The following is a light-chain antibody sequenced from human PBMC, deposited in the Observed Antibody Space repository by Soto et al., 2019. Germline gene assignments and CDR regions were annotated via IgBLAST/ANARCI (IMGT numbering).Light chain of an antibody. CDR3: QQCYSSPIT. Sequence: DIVMTQSPDSLALFLGERATINCKSSQSILSSSNNKNYLVWYQQKPGHPPKLLISWASTQESGVPDRISGSGSGTDFTLTISSLQAEDVAVYYCQQCYSSPITFGQGTRLEIK. V-gene: IGKV4-1*01. CDR1: QSILSSSNNKNY. CDR2: WAS. J-gene: IGKJ5*01.